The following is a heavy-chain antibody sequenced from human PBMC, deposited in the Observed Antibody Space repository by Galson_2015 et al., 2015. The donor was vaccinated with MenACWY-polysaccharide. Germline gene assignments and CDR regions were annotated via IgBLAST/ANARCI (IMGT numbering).Heavy chain of an antibody. Sequence: NGGDGKSKYSQNFQDRITITRDTSASTVSMELSSLRSEDTAVYYCARTEAGDFRLDYWGQGTLVTVSS. V-gene: IGHV1-3*01. J-gene: IGHJ4*02. D-gene: IGHD6-19*01. CDR3: ARTEAGDFRLDY. CDR2: NGGDGKS.